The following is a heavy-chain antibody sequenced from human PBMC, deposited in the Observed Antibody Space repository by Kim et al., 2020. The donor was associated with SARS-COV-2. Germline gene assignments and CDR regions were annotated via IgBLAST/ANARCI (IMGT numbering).Heavy chain of an antibody. CDR3: VTLRRVPHIGGVSFDY. Sequence: SETLSLTCTVSGGSIINNDFFWGWIRQPPGKGLEWIVYMFYSGNTFYNPSLKSRVTISVDTSKNQFSLKLNSVTAADTAVYYCVTLRRVPHIGGVSFDYWGRGTLVPVSS. CDR1: GGSIINNDFF. J-gene: IGHJ4*02. CDR2: MFYSGNT. V-gene: IGHV4-39*07. D-gene: IGHD1-26*01.